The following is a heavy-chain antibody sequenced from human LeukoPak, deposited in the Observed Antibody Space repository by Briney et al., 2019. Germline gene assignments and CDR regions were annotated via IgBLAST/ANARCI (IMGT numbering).Heavy chain of an antibody. CDR1: GFTFSSFA. D-gene: IGHD3-10*01. V-gene: IGHV3-23*01. J-gene: IGHJ5*02. CDR3: AKERFGEFLANWFDP. CDR2: ISGSGGST. Sequence: GGSLRLSCAASGFTFSSFARSWVRQAPGKGLEWVSAISGSGGSTYYADSVKGRFTISRDNSKNTLYLQMNSLRAEDTAVYYCAKERFGEFLANWFDPWGQGTLVTVSS.